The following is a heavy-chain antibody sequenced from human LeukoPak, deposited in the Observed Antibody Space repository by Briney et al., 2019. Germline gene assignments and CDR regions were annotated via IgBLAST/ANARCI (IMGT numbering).Heavy chain of an antibody. CDR2: INCDGSKR. D-gene: IGHD3-3*01. CDR3: ARARTSERDYDFWSGYYNWFDP. Sequence: GGSLRLSCAGSGFTFSSHWMYWVRQAPGKGLVWVSRINCDGSKRNYADSVKDRFSISRDNAKNMLYMQMNSLGAEDTAVYYCARARTSERDYDFWSGYYNWFDPWGQGTLVTVSS. J-gene: IGHJ5*02. CDR1: GFTFSSHW. V-gene: IGHV3-74*01.